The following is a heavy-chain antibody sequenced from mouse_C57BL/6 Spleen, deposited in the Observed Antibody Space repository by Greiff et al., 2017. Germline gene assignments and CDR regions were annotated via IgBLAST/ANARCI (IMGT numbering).Heavy chain of an antibody. CDR1: GYTFPSYW. D-gene: IGHD1-1*01. CDR2: IYPGSGST. J-gene: IGHJ4*01. CDR3: ARSEVTWVVPLYDCAMDY. V-gene: IGHV1-55*01. Sequence: QVQLQQPGAELVKPGASVKMSCKASGYTFPSYWLTWVQQRPGQGLEWIGEIYPGSGSTNYNEKFKSKATLTIDTSSSTAYMQLSSLTSEDSAVYYCARSEVTWVVPLYDCAMDYWGQGASGTVSS.